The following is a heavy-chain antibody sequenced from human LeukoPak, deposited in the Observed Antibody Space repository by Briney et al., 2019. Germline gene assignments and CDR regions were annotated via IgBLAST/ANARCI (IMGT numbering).Heavy chain of an antibody. D-gene: IGHD2/OR15-2a*01. Sequence: GASLRLSCAASGFGFGAYAMIWVRQAPGKGLEWVSLIHNDAATTYYADSVRGGFTVSRDNSKNRLYLEINSLRAEDTAVYYCAKGKRGTSFKFSFEYWGEGTPVSVSS. CDR3: AKGKRGTSFKFSFEY. J-gene: IGHJ4*02. V-gene: IGHV3-23*03. CDR1: GFGFGAYA. CDR2: IHNDAATT.